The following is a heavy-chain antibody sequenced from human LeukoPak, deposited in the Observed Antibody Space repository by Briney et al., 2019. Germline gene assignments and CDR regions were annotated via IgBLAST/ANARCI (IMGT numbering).Heavy chain of an antibody. D-gene: IGHD6-19*01. V-gene: IGHV3-48*04. Sequence: GGSLRLSCAASGFTFSSCSMNWVRQAPGKGLEWVSYISSSSSTIYYADSVKGRFTISRDNAKNSLYLQMNSLRAEDTAVYYCARAQWLSPFDYWGQGTLVTVSS. CDR3: ARAQWLSPFDY. CDR2: ISSSSSTI. CDR1: GFTFSSCS. J-gene: IGHJ4*02.